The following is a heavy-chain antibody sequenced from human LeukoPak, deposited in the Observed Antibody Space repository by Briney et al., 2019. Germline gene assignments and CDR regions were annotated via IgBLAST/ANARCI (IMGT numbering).Heavy chain of an antibody. CDR1: GFSFSTFT. Sequence: PGGSLRLSCAASGFSFSTFTMHWIRQAPGKGLEWVTLISYDGSNKYYADSVKGRFTISRDNSKNTLYLQMNSLRAEDTAVYYCAKTPMSEEVGATPFDYWGQGTLVTVSS. J-gene: IGHJ4*02. D-gene: IGHD1-26*01. CDR3: AKTPMSEEVGATPFDY. CDR2: ISYDGSNK. V-gene: IGHV3-30-3*02.